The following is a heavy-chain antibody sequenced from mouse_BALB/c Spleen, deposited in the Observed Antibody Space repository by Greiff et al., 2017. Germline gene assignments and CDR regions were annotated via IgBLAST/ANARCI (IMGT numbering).Heavy chain of an antibody. CDR3: ARGDGYPYYFDY. V-gene: IGHV1-67*01. CDR1: GYTFTDYA. CDR2: ISIYYDNT. D-gene: IGHD2-3*01. Sequence: QVQLQQSGPELVRPGESVKISCKGSGYTFTDYAMHWVKQSHAKSLEWIGVISIYYDNTNYNQKFKGKATMTVDKSSSTAYMELARLTSEDSAIYYCARGDGYPYYFDYWGQGTTLTVSS. J-gene: IGHJ2*01.